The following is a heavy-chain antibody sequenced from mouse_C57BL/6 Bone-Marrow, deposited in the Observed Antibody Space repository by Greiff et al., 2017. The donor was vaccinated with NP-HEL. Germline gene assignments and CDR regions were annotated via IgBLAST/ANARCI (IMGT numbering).Heavy chain of an antibody. CDR2: INPNYGTT. CDR1: GYSFTDYN. CDR3: ARGGYLRDYYYLDY. D-gene: IGHD1-1*02. Sequence: EVQLQQSGPELVKPGASVKISCKASGYSFTDYNMNWVKQSNGKSLEWIGVINPNYGTTSYNQKFKGKATLTVDQSSSTAYMQLNSLTSEDSAVHYCARGGYLRDYYYLDYWGQGTTLTVSS. J-gene: IGHJ2*01. V-gene: IGHV1-39*01.